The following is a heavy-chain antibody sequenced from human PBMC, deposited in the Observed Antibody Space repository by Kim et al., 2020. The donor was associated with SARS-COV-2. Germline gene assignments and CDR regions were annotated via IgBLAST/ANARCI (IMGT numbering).Heavy chain of an antibody. Sequence: SETLSLTCTVSGGSISSGGYYWSWIRQHPGKGLEWIGYIYYSGSTYYNPSLKSRVTISVDTSKNQFSLKLSSVTAADTAVYYCARALAGVKPAAMLYSSGCDFSGAYYFDYWGQGTLVTVSS. D-gene: IGHD6-19*01. J-gene: IGHJ4*02. CDR1: GGSISSGGYY. CDR3: ARALAGVKPAAMLYSSGCDFSGAYYFDY. CDR2: IYYSGST. V-gene: IGHV4-31*03.